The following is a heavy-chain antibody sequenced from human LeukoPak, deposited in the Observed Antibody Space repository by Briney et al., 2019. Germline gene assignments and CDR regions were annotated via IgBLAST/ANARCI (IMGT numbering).Heavy chain of an antibody. CDR3: ARAYLGSGSYYSNNKYYFDY. CDR2: ISAYNGNT. D-gene: IGHD3-10*01. J-gene: IGHJ4*02. V-gene: IGHV1-18*01. Sequence: ASVKVSCKASGYTFTSYGISWVRQAPGQGLERMGWISAYNGNTNYAQKLQGRVTMTTDTSTSTAYMELRSLRSDDTAVYYCARAYLGSGSYYSNNKYYFDYWGQGTLVTVSS. CDR1: GYTFTSYG.